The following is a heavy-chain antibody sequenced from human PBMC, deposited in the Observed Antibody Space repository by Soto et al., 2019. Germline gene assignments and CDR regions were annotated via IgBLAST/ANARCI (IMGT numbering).Heavy chain of an antibody. V-gene: IGHV3-7*01. D-gene: IGHD6-19*01. Sequence: EVQLVESGGGLVQPGGTLRLSCAASGFIFRSYWMSWVRQAPGKGLEWVANINQDGSEIYYVDSVKGRFIISRDNAKNPLYLQMNSLRAEDTAVYYCARDGVEAGLYLDNWGQGTLVTVSS. CDR2: INQDGSEI. CDR1: GFIFRSYW. CDR3: ARDGVEAGLYLDN. J-gene: IGHJ4*02.